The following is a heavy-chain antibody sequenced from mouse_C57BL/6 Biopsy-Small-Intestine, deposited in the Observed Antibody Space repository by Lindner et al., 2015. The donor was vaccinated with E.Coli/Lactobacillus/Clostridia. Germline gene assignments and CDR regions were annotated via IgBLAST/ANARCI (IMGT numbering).Heavy chain of an antibody. CDR1: GFTFSRYA. J-gene: IGHJ4*01. Sequence: VQLQESGGGLVKPGGSLKLSCAASGFTFSRYAMSWVRQTPEKRLEWVAAINSNGSGTYYPDTVKDRFTISRDNVKNTLYLQMSSLRSEDTALYYCVRLYYAMDYWGQGTSVTVSS. V-gene: IGHV5-6-3*01. CDR3: VRLYYAMDY. CDR2: INSNGSGT.